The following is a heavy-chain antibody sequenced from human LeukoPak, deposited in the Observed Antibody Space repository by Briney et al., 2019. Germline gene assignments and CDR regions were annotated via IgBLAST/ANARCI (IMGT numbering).Heavy chain of an antibody. D-gene: IGHD3-3*01. Sequence: GGSLRLSCAASGFTFSSYSMNWVRQAPGKGLEWVSSISSSSSYIYHADSVKGRFTISRDNAKNSLYLQMNSLRAEDTTVYYCARDVPRFLEWLALDYYYYYGMDVWGQGTTVTVSS. CDR3: ARDVPRFLEWLALDYYYYYGMDV. J-gene: IGHJ6*02. CDR2: ISSSSSYI. V-gene: IGHV3-21*01. CDR1: GFTFSSYS.